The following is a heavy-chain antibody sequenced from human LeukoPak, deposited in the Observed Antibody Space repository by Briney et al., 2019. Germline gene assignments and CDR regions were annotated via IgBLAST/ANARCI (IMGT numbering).Heavy chain of an antibody. J-gene: IGHJ6*03. D-gene: IGHD4-23*01. CDR1: GGSFSGYY. CDR3: ARHKPYGGNTLYYYYMDV. Sequence: PSETLSLTCAVYGGSFSGYYWSWIRQPPGKGLEWIGSIYYSGSTYYNPSLKSRVTISVDTSKNQFSLKLSSVTAADTAVYYCARHKPYGGNTLYYYYMDVWGKGTTVTVSS. CDR2: IYYSGST. V-gene: IGHV4-34*01.